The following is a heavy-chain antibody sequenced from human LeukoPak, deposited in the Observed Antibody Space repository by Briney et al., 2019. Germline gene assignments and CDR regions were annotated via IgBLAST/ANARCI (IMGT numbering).Heavy chain of an antibody. CDR2: IRYDGSNK. CDR1: GFTFSSYG. J-gene: IGHJ4*02. D-gene: IGHD6-13*01. V-gene: IGHV3-30*02. Sequence: GGSLRLSCAASGFTFSSYGMHWVRQAPGKGLEWVAFIRYDGSNKYYADSVKGRFTISRENSKNTLYLQMNSLRAEDTAVYFCAKEYRYSSSWYGDFDYWGQGTLVTVSS. CDR3: AKEYRYSSSWYGDFDY.